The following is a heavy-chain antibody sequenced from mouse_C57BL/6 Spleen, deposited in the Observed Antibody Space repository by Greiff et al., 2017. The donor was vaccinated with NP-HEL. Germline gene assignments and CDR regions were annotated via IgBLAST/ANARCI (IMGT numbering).Heavy chain of an antibody. Sequence: VQLQQSGPELVKPGASVKMSCKASGYTFTDYNMHWVKQSHGKSLEWIGYINPNNGGTSYNQKFKGKATLTVNKSSSTAYMELRSLTSEDSAVYYCARWGYDGYYFDYWGQGTTLTVSS. CDR2: INPNNGGT. CDR3: ARWGYDGYYFDY. CDR1: GYTFTDYN. V-gene: IGHV1-22*01. D-gene: IGHD2-2*01. J-gene: IGHJ2*01.